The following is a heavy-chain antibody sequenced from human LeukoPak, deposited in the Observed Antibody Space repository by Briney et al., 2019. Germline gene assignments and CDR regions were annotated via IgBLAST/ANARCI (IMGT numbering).Heavy chain of an antibody. Sequence: PSGTLSLTCVVSGGSIISRNWWSWVRQAPGKGLEWIGSIYYSGSTYYNPSLKSRVTISVDTSKNQFSLKLSSVTAADTAVYYCARAPAVAPHGGFDYWGQGTLVTVSS. D-gene: IGHD6-19*01. CDR1: GGSIISRNW. CDR2: IYYSGST. V-gene: IGHV4-4*02. CDR3: ARAPAVAPHGGFDY. J-gene: IGHJ4*02.